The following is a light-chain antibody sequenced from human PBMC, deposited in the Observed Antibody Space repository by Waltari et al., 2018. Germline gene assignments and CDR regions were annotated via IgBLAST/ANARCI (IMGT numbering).Light chain of an antibody. CDR3: MQALQTRYT. J-gene: IGKJ2*01. CDR2: LGS. CDR1: QSLLHSNGYNY. V-gene: IGKV2-28*01. Sequence: DIVMTQSPLSLPVPPGEPASISCRSSQSLLHSNGYNYLDWYLQKPGQSPQLLIYLGSNRASGVPDRFSGSGSGTEFTLKISRVEAEDVGVYYCMQALQTRYTFGQGTKLEIK.